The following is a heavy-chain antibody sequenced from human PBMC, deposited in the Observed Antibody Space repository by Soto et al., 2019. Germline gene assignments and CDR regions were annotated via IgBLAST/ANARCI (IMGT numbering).Heavy chain of an antibody. CDR1: GGTFSSYA. Sequence: SVKVSCKASGGTFSSYAISWVREAPGQGLEWMGGSIPIFGTANYAQKFQGRVTITADESTSTAYMELSSLRSDDTAVYYCARDRPGYSPGCRGMDVWGQWPTVTVSS. CDR3: ARDRPGYSPGCRGMDV. D-gene: IGHD5-12*01. J-gene: IGHJ6*02. CDR2: SIPIFGTA. V-gene: IGHV1-69*13.